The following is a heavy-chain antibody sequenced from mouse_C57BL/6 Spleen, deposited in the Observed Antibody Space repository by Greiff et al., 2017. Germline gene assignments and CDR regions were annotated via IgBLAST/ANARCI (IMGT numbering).Heavy chain of an antibody. CDR3: ARHEEVHYAGVGYFDY. D-gene: IGHD1-1*02. Sequence: VQLVESGAELVKPGASVKLSCKASGYTFTEYTIHWVKQRSGQGLEWIGWFYPGSGSIKYNEKFKDKATLTADKSSSTVYMDLSRLTAEDSAVYFCARHEEVHYAGVGYFDYWGQGTTLTVSS. J-gene: IGHJ2*01. V-gene: IGHV1-62-2*01. CDR1: GYTFTEYT. CDR2: FYPGSGSI.